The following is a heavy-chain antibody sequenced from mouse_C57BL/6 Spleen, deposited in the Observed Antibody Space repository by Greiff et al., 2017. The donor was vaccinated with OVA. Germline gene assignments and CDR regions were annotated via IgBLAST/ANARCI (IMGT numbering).Heavy chain of an antibody. J-gene: IGHJ2*01. V-gene: IGHV1-18*01. Sequence: VQLKQSGPELVKPGASVKIPCKASGYTFTDYNMDWVKQSHGKSLEWIGDINPNNGGTIYNQKFKGKATLTVDKSSSTAYMELRSLTSEDTAVYYCARGVITTAYNFDYWGQGTTLTVSS. CDR3: ARGVITTAYNFDY. CDR2: INPNNGGT. CDR1: GYTFTDYN. D-gene: IGHD1-1*01.